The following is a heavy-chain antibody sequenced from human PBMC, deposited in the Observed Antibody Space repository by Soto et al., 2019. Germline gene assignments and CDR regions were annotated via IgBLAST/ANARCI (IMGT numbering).Heavy chain of an antibody. V-gene: IGHV3-7*01. CDR3: ARERHYYDVNGYQAY. D-gene: IGHD3-3*01. CDR2: INHDGSEE. J-gene: IGHJ4*02. CDR1: GFSYGSYW. Sequence: EVQLVESGGDLVQPGGSLRLSCAASGFSYGSYWMSWVGQAPGKGLEGEANINHDGSEEDYVDSVTGRFTVSRDNAKNSLNLQMNSQRVEDTAMYYWARERHYYDVNGYQAYWGQGTLVTVSS.